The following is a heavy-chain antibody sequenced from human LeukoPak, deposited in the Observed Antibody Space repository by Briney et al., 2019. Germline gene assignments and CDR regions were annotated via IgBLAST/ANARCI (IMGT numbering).Heavy chain of an antibody. CDR2: IYTSGST. Sequence: PSETLPLTCTVSGGSISSYYWSWIRQPAGKGLEWIGRIYTSGSTNYNPSLKSRVTMSVDTSKNQFSLKLSSVTAADTAVYYCARVPYCGGDCYFRYFDLWGRGTLVTVSS. D-gene: IGHD2-21*02. V-gene: IGHV4-4*07. J-gene: IGHJ2*01. CDR3: ARVPYCGGDCYFRYFDL. CDR1: GGSISSYY.